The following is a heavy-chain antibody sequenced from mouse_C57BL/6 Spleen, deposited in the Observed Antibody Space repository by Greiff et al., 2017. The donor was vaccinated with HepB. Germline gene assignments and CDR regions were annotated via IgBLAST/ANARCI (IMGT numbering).Heavy chain of an antibody. CDR3: TGEDYGSPFAY. J-gene: IGHJ3*01. CDR1: GFTFSNYW. D-gene: IGHD1-1*01. Sequence: EVMLVESGGGLVQPGGSMKLSCVASGFTFSNYWMNWVRQSPEKGLEWVAQIRLKSDNYATHYAESVKGRFTISRDDSKSSVYLQMNNLRAEDTGIYYCTGEDYGSPFAYWGQGTLVTVSA. V-gene: IGHV6-3*01. CDR2: IRLKSDNYAT.